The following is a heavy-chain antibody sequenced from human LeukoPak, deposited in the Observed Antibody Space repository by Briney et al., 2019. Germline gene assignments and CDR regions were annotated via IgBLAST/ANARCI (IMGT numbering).Heavy chain of an antibody. V-gene: IGHV1-18*01. CDR2: ISAYNGNT. J-gene: IGHJ6*02. CDR1: GYTFTNYG. Sequence: ASVKVSCKTSGYTFTNYGINWVRQAPGQGLEWMGWISAYNGNTNYAQKLQDRVTMTTDTSTSTAYMELRSLTSDDTAVYYCARVQGNYYGMDVWGQGTTVTVSS. CDR3: ARVQGNYYGMDV.